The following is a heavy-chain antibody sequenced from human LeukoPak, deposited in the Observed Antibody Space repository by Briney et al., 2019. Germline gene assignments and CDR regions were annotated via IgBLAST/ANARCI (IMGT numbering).Heavy chain of an antibody. CDR1: GFTFSSYA. CDR2: ISYDGSNK. J-gene: IGHJ4*02. V-gene: IGHV3-30-3*01. Sequence: GSLRLSCAASGFTFSSYAMHWVRQAPGKGLEWVAVISYDGSNKYYADSVKGRFTISRDNSKNTLYLQMNSLRAEDTAVYYCARDLDDYGENFDYWGQGTLVTVSS. CDR3: ARDLDDYGENFDY. D-gene: IGHD4-17*01.